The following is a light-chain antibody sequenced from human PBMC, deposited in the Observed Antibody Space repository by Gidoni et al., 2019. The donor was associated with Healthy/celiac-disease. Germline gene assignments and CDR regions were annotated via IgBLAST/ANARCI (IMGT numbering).Light chain of an antibody. V-gene: IGKV3-15*01. CDR3: QQYNNWPPFT. CDR1: QSVSSN. Sequence: EIVMTPSPATLSVSPGERATLSCRASQSVSSNLAWYQQKPGQAPRLLIYGASTRATGIPARFSGSGSGTEFTLTISSLQSEDFAVDYCQQYNNWPPFTFGPGTKVDIK. CDR2: GAS. J-gene: IGKJ3*01.